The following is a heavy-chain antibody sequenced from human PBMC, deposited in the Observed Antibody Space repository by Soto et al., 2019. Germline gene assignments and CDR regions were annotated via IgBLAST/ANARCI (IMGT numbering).Heavy chain of an antibody. V-gene: IGHV3-30-3*01. Sequence: QVQLVESGGGVVQPGRSLRLSCAASGFTFSSYAMHWVSQAPGKGLEWVAVISYDGSNKYYADSVKGRFTISRDNSKNTLYLQMNSLRAEDTAVYYCARDLHWGQGTLVTVSS. CDR3: ARDLH. CDR1: GFTFSSYA. CDR2: ISYDGSNK. J-gene: IGHJ4*02.